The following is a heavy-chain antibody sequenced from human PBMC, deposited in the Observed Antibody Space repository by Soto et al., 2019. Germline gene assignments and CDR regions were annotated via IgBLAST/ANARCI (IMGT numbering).Heavy chain of an antibody. CDR1: GFTFSSYW. J-gene: IGHJ6*02. V-gene: IGHV3-7*03. CDR3: AREITIFGVVKADYGMDV. CDR2: IKQDGSEK. Sequence: GGSLRLSCAASGFTFSSYWMSWFRQAPGKGLEWVANIKQDGSEKYYVDSVKGRFTISRDNAKNSLYLQMNSLRAEDTAVYYCAREITIFGVVKADYGMDVWGQGTTVTVSS. D-gene: IGHD3-3*01.